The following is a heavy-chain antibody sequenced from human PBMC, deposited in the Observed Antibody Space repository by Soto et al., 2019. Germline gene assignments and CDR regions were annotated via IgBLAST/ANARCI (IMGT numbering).Heavy chain of an antibody. CDR1: GFSLSSTRMA. CDR2: IYWDDDK. V-gene: IGHV2-5*02. CDR3: AHIVVAGLGYYFDY. Sequence: QITLKESGPTLVKPTQTLTLTCTFSGFSLSSTRMAVGWIRQPPGKALEWLALIYWDDDKRYSPFLKSRLTISXXTXKNPVVLTLSTMAPVDTASYYCAHIVVAGLGYYFDYWGQGTLVTVSS. J-gene: IGHJ4*02. D-gene: IGHD6-19*01.